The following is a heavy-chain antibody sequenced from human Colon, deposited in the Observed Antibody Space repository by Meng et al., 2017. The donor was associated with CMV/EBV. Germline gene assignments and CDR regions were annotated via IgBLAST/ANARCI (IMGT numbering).Heavy chain of an antibody. J-gene: IGHJ4*02. Sequence: EVPLVEVGGGLAQPGGSLRLSVAVSAFNVSGGYMSWVRQAPGKGLEWVSSIFSNGNTYYADSVKGRFTISRDDSKNILFLQMNTLRAEDTAVYSCADFENGPGYWGQGTLVTVSS. V-gene: IGHV3-66*01. CDR2: IFSNGNT. D-gene: IGHD1-14*01. CDR1: AFNVSGGY. CDR3: ADFENGPGY.